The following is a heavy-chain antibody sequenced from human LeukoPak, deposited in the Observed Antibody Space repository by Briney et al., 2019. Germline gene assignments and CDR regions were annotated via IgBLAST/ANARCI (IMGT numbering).Heavy chain of an antibody. Sequence: SETLSLTCDVYGGSFSGYYWSWIRQPPGKGLEWIGEINHSGSTNYNPSLKSRVTISVDTSKNQFSLKLSSVTAADTAVYYCARNYDSSGPPGYWGQGTLVTVSS. D-gene: IGHD3-22*01. J-gene: IGHJ4*02. V-gene: IGHV4-34*01. CDR2: INHSGST. CDR3: ARNYDSSGPPGY. CDR1: GGSFSGYY.